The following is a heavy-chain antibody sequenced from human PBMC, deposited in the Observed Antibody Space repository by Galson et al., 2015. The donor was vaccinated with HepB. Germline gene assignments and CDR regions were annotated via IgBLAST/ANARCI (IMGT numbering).Heavy chain of an antibody. Sequence: SVKVSCKASGYTFTSYAISWVRQAPGQGLEWMGWISAYNGNTNYAQKVQGRVTMTTDTSTSTVYMELRSLRSEDTAVYYCARDRYCSSTSCSHYYYYGMDVWGQGTTVTVSS. CDR2: ISAYNGNT. D-gene: IGHD2-2*01. V-gene: IGHV1-18*01. CDR1: GYTFTSYA. CDR3: ARDRYCSSTSCSHYYYYGMDV. J-gene: IGHJ6*02.